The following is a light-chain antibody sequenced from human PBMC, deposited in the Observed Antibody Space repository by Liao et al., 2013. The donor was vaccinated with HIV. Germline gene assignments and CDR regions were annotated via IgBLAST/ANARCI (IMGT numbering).Light chain of an antibody. J-gene: IGLJ2*01. CDR1: NIGSKS. V-gene: IGLV3-21*01. Sequence: SYVLTQPPSVSVGPGKTATVTCGGDNIGSKSVHWYQQKPGQAPVLVIYQDVQRPSRESLERFSGSNSGNTATLTISGTQAMDEADYYCQAWDSSKGVFGGGTKLTVL. CDR2: QDV. CDR3: QAWDSSKGV.